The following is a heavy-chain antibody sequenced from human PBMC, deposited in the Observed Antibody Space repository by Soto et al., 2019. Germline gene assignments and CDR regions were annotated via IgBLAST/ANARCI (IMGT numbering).Heavy chain of an antibody. CDR1: GFTFSSYG. J-gene: IGHJ4*02. CDR3: AKDSRIVVVTAPYDY. Sequence: QVQLVESGGGVVQPGRSLRLSCAASGFTFSSYGMHWVRQAPGKGLEWVAVISYDGSNKYYADSVNGRFTISRDNSKNTLYLQINSLRAEDTAVYYCAKDSRIVVVTAPYDYWGQGTLVTVSS. D-gene: IGHD2-21*02. V-gene: IGHV3-30*18. CDR2: ISYDGSNK.